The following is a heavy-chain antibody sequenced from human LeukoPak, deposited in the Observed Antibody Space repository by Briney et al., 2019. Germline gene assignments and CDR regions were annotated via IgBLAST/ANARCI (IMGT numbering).Heavy chain of an antibody. V-gene: IGHV1-2*02. CDR2: INPNSGGT. CDR3: ARVVGVQGWFDP. D-gene: IGHD2-15*01. Sequence: ASVKVSCKASGYTFTGYHIHWVRQAPGQGLEWMGWINPNSGGTNYAQKFQGRVTMTRGTSISTAYMELSRLRSDDTAVYYCARVVGVQGWFDPWGQGTLVTVSS. CDR1: GYTFTGYH. J-gene: IGHJ5*02.